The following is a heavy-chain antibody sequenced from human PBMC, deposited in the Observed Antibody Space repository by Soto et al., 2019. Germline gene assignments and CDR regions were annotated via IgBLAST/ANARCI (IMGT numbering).Heavy chain of an antibody. CDR1: GGTFSSYA. J-gene: IGHJ6*02. CDR3: ARDSDSSSWYDDPYYYGMDV. D-gene: IGHD6-13*01. CDR2: IIPIFGTA. V-gene: IGHV1-69*12. Sequence: QVQLVQSGAEVKKPGSSVKVSCKASGGTFSSYAISWVRQAPGQGLEWMGGIIPIFGTANYAQKFQGRVTITADESTSTAYMELSRLRSEDTAVYYCARDSDSSSWYDDPYYYGMDVWGQGTTGTVSS.